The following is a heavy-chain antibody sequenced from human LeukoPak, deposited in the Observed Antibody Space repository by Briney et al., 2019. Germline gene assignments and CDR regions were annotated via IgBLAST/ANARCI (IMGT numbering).Heavy chain of an antibody. J-gene: IGHJ6*02. CDR1: GYTFTGYY. CDR2: INPNSGGT. D-gene: IGHD6-6*01. CDR3: ARGPPPSVRYYYYGMDV. V-gene: IGHV1-2*02. Sequence: ASVKVSCKASGYTFTGYYMHWVRQAPGQGLEWMGWINPNSGGTNYAQKFQGRVTMTRDTSISTAYMELSRLRSDDTAVYYCARGPPPSVRYYYYGMDVWGQGTTVTVSS.